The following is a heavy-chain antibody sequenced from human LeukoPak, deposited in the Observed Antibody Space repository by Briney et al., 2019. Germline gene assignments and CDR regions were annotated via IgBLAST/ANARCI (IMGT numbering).Heavy chain of an antibody. Sequence: GSLRLSFAASGFTFSSYSMNWVRQAPGKGLEWVSYISSSSSTIYYADSVKGRFTISRDNAKNSLYLQMNSLRAEDTAVYYCARDPTAYYYDSSGYYEDWGQGTLVTVSS. CDR2: ISSSSSTI. V-gene: IGHV3-48*01. D-gene: IGHD3-22*01. CDR1: GFTFSSYS. J-gene: IGHJ4*02. CDR3: ARDPTAYYYDSSGYYED.